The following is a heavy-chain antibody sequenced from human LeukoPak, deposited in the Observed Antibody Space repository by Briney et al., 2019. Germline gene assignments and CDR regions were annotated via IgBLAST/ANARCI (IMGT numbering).Heavy chain of an antibody. CDR3: ARDVQPNYYYYGMDV. CDR2: INPNSGGT. Sequence: ASVKVSCKASGYTFTGYYMHWVRQAPGQGLEWMGWINPNSGGTNYAQKFQGWVTMTRDTSISTAYVELSRLRSDDTAVYYCARDVQPNYYYYGMDVWGQGTTVTVSS. J-gene: IGHJ6*02. D-gene: IGHD6-13*01. CDR1: GYTFTGYY. V-gene: IGHV1-2*04.